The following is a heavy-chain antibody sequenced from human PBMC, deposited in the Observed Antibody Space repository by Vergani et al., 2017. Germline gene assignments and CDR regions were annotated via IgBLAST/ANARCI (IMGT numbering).Heavy chain of an antibody. Sequence: EVQLVESGGGLVQPGGSLRLSCAASGFTFSSYWMSWVRQAPGKGLEWVANIKQDGSEKYYVDSVKGRFTISRDNAKNSLYLQMNSLRAEDTAVYYCARGRGPERFGELLTGAFDIWGQGTMVTVSS. CDR3: ARGRGPERFGELLTGAFDI. D-gene: IGHD3-10*01. J-gene: IGHJ3*02. CDR2: IKQDGSEK. V-gene: IGHV3-7*04. CDR1: GFTFSSYW.